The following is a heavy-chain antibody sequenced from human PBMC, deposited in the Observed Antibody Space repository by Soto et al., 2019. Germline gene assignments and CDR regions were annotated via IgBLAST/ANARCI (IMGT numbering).Heavy chain of an antibody. CDR2: ISGSGGNT. CDR1: GFVFSSYA. D-gene: IGHD3-10*01. V-gene: IGHV3-23*01. J-gene: IGHJ4*02. Sequence: VQLLESGGGLVQPGGSLRLSCAASGFVFSSYAMSWVRQAPGKGLEWVSTISGSGGNTYYADSVKGRFTISRDKSKNSLYLQMISLRAEDTALYYCAKDPRVHYYGSGSSSYWGQGTLVTVSS. CDR3: AKDPRVHYYGSGSSSY.